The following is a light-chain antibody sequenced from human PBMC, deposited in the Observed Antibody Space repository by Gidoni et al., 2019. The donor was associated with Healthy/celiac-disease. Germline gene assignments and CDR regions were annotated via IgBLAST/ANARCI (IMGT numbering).Light chain of an antibody. V-gene: IGKV3-20*01. J-gene: IGKJ1*01. CDR3: QQYGSTTPGT. CDR1: QSVSSSY. CDR2: VAS. Sequence: EIVLTQSPGPLSLSPGERATLTCRASQSVSSSYLAWYQQKPGQAPRLLSYVASISGSGTDLTLNSSRLESEDLAVYFCQQYGSTTPGTFGQGTKVEIK.